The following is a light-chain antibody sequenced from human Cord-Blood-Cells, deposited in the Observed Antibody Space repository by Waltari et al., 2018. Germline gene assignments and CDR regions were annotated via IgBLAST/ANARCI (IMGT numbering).Light chain of an antibody. V-gene: IGLV2-14*01. J-gene: IGLJ3*02. Sequence: QSALTQPASVSGSPGQSITISCTGTSSDVGGYNHLSWYQQHPGKAPKLMIYDVSKRPSGVSNRFSGSKSGNTASLTISGLQAEDEADYYCSSYTSSSTRVFGGGTKLTVL. CDR2: DVS. CDR3: SSYTSSSTRV. CDR1: SSDVGGYNH.